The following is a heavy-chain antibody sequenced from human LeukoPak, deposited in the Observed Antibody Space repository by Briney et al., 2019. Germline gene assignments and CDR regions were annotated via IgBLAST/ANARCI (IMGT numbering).Heavy chain of an antibody. CDR1: GGSFSGYY. D-gene: IGHD1-7*01. J-gene: IGHJ4*02. V-gene: IGHV4-34*01. CDR3: ATERTGTLYYFDY. CDR2: INHSGST. Sequence: PSETLSLTCAVYGGSFSGYYWSWIRQPPGKGLEWIGEINHSGSTNYNPSLKGRVTISVDTSKNQFSLKLSSVTAADTAVYYCATERTGTLYYFDYWGQGTLVTVSS.